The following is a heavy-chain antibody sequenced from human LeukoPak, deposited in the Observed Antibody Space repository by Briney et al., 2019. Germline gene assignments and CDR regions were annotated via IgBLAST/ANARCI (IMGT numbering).Heavy chain of an antibody. CDR1: GYTFTSYG. Sequence: ASVKVSCKASGYTFTSYGISWVRQAPGQGLEWMGWISAYNGNTNYAQKLQGRVTMTTDTSTSTAYMELRGLRSDDTAVYYCAREGNVVVVAATRVHYYYYGMDVWGQGTTVTVSS. CDR3: AREGNVVVVAATRVHYYYYGMDV. J-gene: IGHJ6*02. D-gene: IGHD2-15*01. V-gene: IGHV1-18*01. CDR2: ISAYNGNT.